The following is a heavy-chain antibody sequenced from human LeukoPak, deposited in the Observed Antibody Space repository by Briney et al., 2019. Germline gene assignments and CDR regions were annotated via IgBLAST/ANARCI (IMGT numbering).Heavy chain of an antibody. D-gene: IGHD5-12*01. V-gene: IGHV3-53*04. J-gene: IGHJ6*02. CDR1: GFTVSSNY. Sequence: GGSLRLSCAASGFTVSSNYMSWVRQAPGKGLEWVSVIYSGGSTYYADSVKGRFTISRHNSKNTLYLQMNSLRAEDTAVYYCATPRLSGYENGMDVWGQGTTVTVYS. CDR3: ATPRLSGYENGMDV. CDR2: IYSGGST.